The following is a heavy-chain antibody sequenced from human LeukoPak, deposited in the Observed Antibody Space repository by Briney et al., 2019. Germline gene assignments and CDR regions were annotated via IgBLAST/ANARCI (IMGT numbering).Heavy chain of an antibody. CDR1: RDTFMKYS. CDR3: ARAIHWNDAFGDI. D-gene: IGHD1-1*01. J-gene: IGHJ3*02. Sequence: ASVKVSCKASRDTFMKYSASWVRQAPGQGLEWMGWINPNSGGTNYAQKFQGRVTMTRDTSISTAYMELRSLRSDDTAVYYCARAIHWNDAFGDIWGQGTMVTVSS. CDR2: INPNSGGT. V-gene: IGHV1-2*02.